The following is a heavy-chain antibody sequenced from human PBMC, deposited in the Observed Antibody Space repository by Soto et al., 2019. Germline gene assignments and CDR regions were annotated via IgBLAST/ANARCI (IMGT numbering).Heavy chain of an antibody. J-gene: IGHJ6*02. D-gene: IGHD3-10*01. CDR3: ARVSGIYYYGMDV. CDR1: GGSISSSCY. V-gene: IGHV4-39*07. Sequence: SETLSLTCTVSGGSISSSCYWCWIRQPPGKGLEWIGCIYYSGSTYYNPSLKSRVTISVDTSKNQFSLKLSSVTAADTAVYYCARVSGIYYYGMDVWGQGTTVTVSS. CDR2: IYYSGST.